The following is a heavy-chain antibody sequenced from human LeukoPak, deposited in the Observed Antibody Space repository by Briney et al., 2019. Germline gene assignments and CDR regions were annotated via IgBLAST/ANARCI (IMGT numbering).Heavy chain of an antibody. V-gene: IGHV4-59*01. Sequence: SETLSLTCTVSGGSISTYYWNWIRQPPGKGLECIGYVYYTGSTYYNPSLKSRVTISVDTSKNQFSLKLNSVTAADTAVYYCARDSSTVTTRHFDYWGQGTLVTVSS. CDR2: VYYTGST. J-gene: IGHJ4*02. CDR3: ARDSSTVTTRHFDY. CDR1: GGSISTYY. D-gene: IGHD4-17*01.